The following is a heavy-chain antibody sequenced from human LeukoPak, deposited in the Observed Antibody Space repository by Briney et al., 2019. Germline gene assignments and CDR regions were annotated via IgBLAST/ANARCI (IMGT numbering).Heavy chain of an antibody. J-gene: IGHJ1*01. CDR3: AKDPFSYSWSFLITAYSQH. Sequence: GGSLRLSCAASGFTFSSYGMHWVRQAPGKGLEWVAVISYDGSNKYYADSVKGRFTISRDNSKNTLYLQMNSLRAEDTAVYYCAKDPFSYSWSFLITAYSQHWGQGTLVTVSS. D-gene: IGHD5-18*01. CDR2: ISYDGSNK. V-gene: IGHV3-30*18. CDR1: GFTFSSYG.